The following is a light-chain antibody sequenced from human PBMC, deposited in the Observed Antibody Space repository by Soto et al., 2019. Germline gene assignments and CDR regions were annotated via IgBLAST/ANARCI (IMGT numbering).Light chain of an antibody. V-gene: IGLV1-44*01. CDR2: DTS. CDR1: YSNIGIND. CDR3: AAWDDSLNGPA. J-gene: IGLJ2*01. Sequence: QSVLTQPPSASGTPGQRVSVSCSGTYSNIGINDVHWYRQLSGTAPQILIYDTSQRATGVPDRFSGSRSGTSASLVISGLQTDDEADYHCAAWDDSLNGPAFCGVPKLTVL.